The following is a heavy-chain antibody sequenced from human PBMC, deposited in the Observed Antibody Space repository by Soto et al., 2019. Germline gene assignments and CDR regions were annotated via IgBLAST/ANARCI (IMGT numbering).Heavy chain of an antibody. D-gene: IGHD3-10*01. V-gene: IGHV6-1*01. J-gene: IGHJ6*02. CDR1: ADSVSINSAA. Sequence: PSQTLSLTCAISADSVSINSAAWNFISHSPSRGLECLGRTYYKSKWNNDYALSVKSRITINPDTSKNQFSLHLYSVTPEDTAVYYCTGITWFRGMDVWGQGTPVTVSS. CDR3: TGITWFRGMDV. CDR2: TYYKSKWNN.